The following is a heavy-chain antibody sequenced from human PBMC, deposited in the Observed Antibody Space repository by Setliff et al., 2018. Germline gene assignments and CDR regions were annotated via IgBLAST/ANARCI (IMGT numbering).Heavy chain of an antibody. CDR1: GYTFINFH. J-gene: IGHJ3*02. V-gene: IGHV1-46*01. Sequence: ASVKVSCKSSGYTFINFHLHWVRLAPGQGLQWMGMVNPSGGHPVYAQKFQGRVTMTTDTSTATAYMELRGLRSDDTAVYYCARDPRGYSGFDRFRGAFNIWGQGTMVTVSS. CDR3: ARDPRGYSGFDRFRGAFNI. CDR2: VNPSGGHP. D-gene: IGHD5-12*01.